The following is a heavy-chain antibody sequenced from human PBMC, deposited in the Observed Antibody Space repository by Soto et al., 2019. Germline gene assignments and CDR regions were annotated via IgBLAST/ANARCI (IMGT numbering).Heavy chain of an antibody. CDR1: GFTFSSYW. V-gene: IGHV3-74*01. Sequence: GGSLRLSCAASGFTFSSYWMHWVRQVPGKGLVWVSRIRSDGIDTNYADSVKGRFTISRDNAKNTLYLQMNSLRAEDTAVYYCARDRIIGSGSCDNWGQGTLVTVSS. J-gene: IGHJ4*02. D-gene: IGHD3-10*01. CDR3: ARDRIIGSGSCDN. CDR2: IRSDGIDT.